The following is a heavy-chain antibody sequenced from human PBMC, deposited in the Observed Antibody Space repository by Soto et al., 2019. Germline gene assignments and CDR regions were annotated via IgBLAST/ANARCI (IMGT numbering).Heavy chain of an antibody. J-gene: IGHJ4*02. D-gene: IGHD6-13*01. CDR3: ARTRAADGSFLFDY. CDR1: GFSLSTSGMC. CDR2: IDWDDEK. Sequence: SGPTLVNPTQTLTLTCTFSGFSLSTSGMCVSWIRQPPGKTLDWLAVIDWDDEKFYSTSLKTRLTISKDTSNNQVVLTMTNMDPEDTGTYYCARTRAADGSFLFDYWGQGTLVTVYS. V-gene: IGHV2-70*01.